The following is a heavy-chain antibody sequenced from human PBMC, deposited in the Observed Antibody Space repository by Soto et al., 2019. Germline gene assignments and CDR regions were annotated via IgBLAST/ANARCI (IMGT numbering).Heavy chain of an antibody. V-gene: IGHV3-23*01. Sequence: LRLSCAASGFTFSSYAMSWVRQAPGKGLEWVSAISGSGGSTYYADSVKGRFTISRDNSKNTLCLQMNSLRAEDTAVYYCAKDKTYYYDSSGYYYFDYWGQGTLVTVSS. CDR1: GFTFSSYA. CDR2: ISGSGGST. D-gene: IGHD3-22*01. CDR3: AKDKTYYYDSSGYYYFDY. J-gene: IGHJ4*02.